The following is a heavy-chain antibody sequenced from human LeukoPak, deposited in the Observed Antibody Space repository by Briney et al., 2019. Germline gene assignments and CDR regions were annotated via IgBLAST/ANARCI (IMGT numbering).Heavy chain of an antibody. CDR3: ARGHYDFWSGDYFDY. J-gene: IGHJ4*02. CDR2: IYTSGST. V-gene: IGHV4-4*07. CDR1: GGSISSYY. D-gene: IGHD3-3*01. Sequence: SETLSLTCTVSGGSISSYYWSWIRQPAGKGLEWIGRIYTSGSTNYNPSLKSRVTMSVDTSKNQFSLKLSSVTAADTAVYYCARGHYDFWSGDYFDYWGQGTLVTASS.